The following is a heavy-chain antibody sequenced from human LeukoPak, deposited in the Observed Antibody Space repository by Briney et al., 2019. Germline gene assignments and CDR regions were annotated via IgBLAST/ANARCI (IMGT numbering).Heavy chain of an antibody. CDR3: ARGTMVGATRAGTDY. CDR1: GGSISSYY. Sequence: SETLSLTCTVSGGSISSYYWSWIRQPPGKGLEWIGYIYYSGSTNYNPSLKSRVTISVDTSKNQFSLKLSSVTAADTAVYYCARGTMVGATRAGTDYWGQGTLVTVSS. D-gene: IGHD1-26*01. J-gene: IGHJ4*02. V-gene: IGHV4-59*12. CDR2: IYYSGST.